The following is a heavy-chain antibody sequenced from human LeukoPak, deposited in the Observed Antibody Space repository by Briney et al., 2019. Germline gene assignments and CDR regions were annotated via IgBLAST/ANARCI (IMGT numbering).Heavy chain of an antibody. J-gene: IGHJ1*01. CDR1: GGSISSHY. V-gene: IGHV4-59*08. D-gene: IGHD3-10*01. Sequence: SETLSLTCTVSGGSISSHYWSWIRQPPGQGLERIGYIYYRGSTNYNPSLKSRVTISVDTSKSQFSLKLSSVTAADTAVYYCASLYYYGSGSHNAEYFQYWGQGTLVTVSS. CDR3: ASLYYYGSGSHNAEYFQY. CDR2: IYYRGST.